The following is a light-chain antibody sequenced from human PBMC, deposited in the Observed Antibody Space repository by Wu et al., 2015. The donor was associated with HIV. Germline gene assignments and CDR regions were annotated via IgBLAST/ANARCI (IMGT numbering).Light chain of an antibody. CDR1: QNVNIK. J-gene: IGKJ2*01. CDR3: QQYNNWPRT. V-gene: IGKV3-15*01. CDR2: GAS. Sequence: EIVMTQSPATLSVSPGERATLSCRASQNVNIKLAWYQQKPGQGPRLLIYGASTRVTGVPTRFSGSGSGTEFTLTISNMQSEDFAVYYCQQYNNWPRTFGQGTKLQIK.